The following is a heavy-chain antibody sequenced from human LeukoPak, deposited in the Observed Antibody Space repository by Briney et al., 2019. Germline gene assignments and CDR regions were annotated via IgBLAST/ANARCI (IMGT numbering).Heavy chain of an antibody. D-gene: IGHD6-13*01. Sequence: GASVKVSCKASGYTFTGYYMHWVRQAPGQGLEWMGWINPNSGGTNYAQKFQGRVTMTRDTSISTAYMELSRLRSDDTAVYYCARDDGAAAGTLAGWFDPWGQGTLVTVSS. V-gene: IGHV1-2*02. CDR1: GYTFTGYY. CDR2: INPNSGGT. J-gene: IGHJ5*02. CDR3: ARDDGAAAGTLAGWFDP.